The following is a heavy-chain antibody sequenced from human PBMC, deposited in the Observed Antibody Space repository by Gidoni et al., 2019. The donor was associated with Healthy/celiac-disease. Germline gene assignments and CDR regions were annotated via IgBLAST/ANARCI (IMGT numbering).Heavy chain of an antibody. V-gene: IGHV1-2*02. CDR3: ARGADDSSGYPHYFDY. J-gene: IGHJ4*02. Sequence: QVQLVQSGSEVKKPGASVTVSCKASGYPFTGYYLHWLPQAPGQGLEWMGWINPNSRGTNYEQKFQGRVTMTRDTSISTAYMELSRLRSDDTAVYYCARGADDSSGYPHYFDYWGQGTLVTVSS. D-gene: IGHD3-22*01. CDR1: GYPFTGYY. CDR2: INPNSRGT.